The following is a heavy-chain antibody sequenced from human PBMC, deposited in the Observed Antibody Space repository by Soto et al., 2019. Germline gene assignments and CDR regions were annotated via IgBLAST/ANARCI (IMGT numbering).Heavy chain of an antibody. CDR2: ISAQNGSA. Sequence: ASVKVSGNASGYTFTNCDISWVRQAPGQVLECMVWISAQNGSANYXXKVQGRVXXTADGARSTAXVGLRSLRSADTAVYHCARVIVGATTYDYXX. V-gene: IGHV1-18*01. CDR3: ARVIVGATTYDY. J-gene: IGHJ4*01. D-gene: IGHD1-26*01. CDR1: GYTFTNCD.